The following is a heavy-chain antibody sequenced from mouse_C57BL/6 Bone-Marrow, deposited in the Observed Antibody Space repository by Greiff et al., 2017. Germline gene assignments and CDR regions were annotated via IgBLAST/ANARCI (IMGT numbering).Heavy chain of an antibody. J-gene: IGHJ1*03. Sequence: EVKLQESGAELVRPGASVKLSCTASGFNIKDDYMHWVKQRPEQGLEWIGWIDPENGDTEYASTFQGKATITADTSSNTAYLQLSSLTAEATAVYYCTTGLYGSSPYWYFDVWGTGTTVTVSS. CDR1: GFNIKDDY. D-gene: IGHD1-1*01. CDR2: IDPENGDT. CDR3: TTGLYGSSPYWYFDV. V-gene: IGHV14-4*01.